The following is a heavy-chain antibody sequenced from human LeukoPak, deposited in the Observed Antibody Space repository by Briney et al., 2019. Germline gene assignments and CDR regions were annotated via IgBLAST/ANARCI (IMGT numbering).Heavy chain of an antibody. Sequence: SETLSLTCAVYGGSFSGYYWSWIRQPPGKGLEWIGEINHSGSTNYNPSLKSRVTISVDTSKKQFSLNLSSVTAADTAVYYCARVNINNWHSCDYWGQGTLVTVSS. D-gene: IGHD1-1*01. V-gene: IGHV4-34*01. J-gene: IGHJ4*02. CDR3: ARVNINNWHSCDY. CDR2: INHSGST. CDR1: GGSFSGYY.